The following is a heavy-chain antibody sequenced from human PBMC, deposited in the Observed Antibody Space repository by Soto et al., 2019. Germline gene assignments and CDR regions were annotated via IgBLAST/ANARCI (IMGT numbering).Heavy chain of an antibody. D-gene: IGHD3-16*01. J-gene: IGHJ4*02. CDR2: IYYSGNT. CDR3: AREGGESSDGLYYFDA. V-gene: IGHV4-30-4*01. CDR1: GGSTSSDSC. Sequence: SATPSLTWHVSGGSTSSDSCLSWISQHPRKGLEWIGHIYYSGNTDYNPSLKSRLAISIDTSKNQFSLKLSSVTAADTAVYFCAREGGESSDGLYYFDAWGQGSLVT.